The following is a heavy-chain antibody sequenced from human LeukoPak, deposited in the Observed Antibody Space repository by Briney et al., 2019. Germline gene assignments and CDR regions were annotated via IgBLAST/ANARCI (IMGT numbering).Heavy chain of an antibody. Sequence: GASVKVSCKASGGTFSSYAISWVRQAPGQGLEWMGGIIPIFGTANYAQKFQGRVTITTDESTSTAYMELSSLRSEDTAVYYCARDGTMVRGVIKEYNWFDPWGQGTLVTVSS. CDR1: GGTFSSYA. CDR3: ARDGTMVRGVIKEYNWFDP. V-gene: IGHV1-69*05. CDR2: IIPIFGTA. J-gene: IGHJ5*02. D-gene: IGHD3-10*01.